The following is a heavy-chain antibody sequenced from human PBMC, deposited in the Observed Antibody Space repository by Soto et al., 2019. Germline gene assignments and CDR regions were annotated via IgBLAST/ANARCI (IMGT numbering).Heavy chain of an antibody. CDR2: IYPSGGRT. CDR1: GYTFTSYY. Sequence: QVQLVQSGAEVKKPGASVKVSCKASGYTFTSYYMHWVRQAPGQGLEWMGIIYPSGGRTTYAQNSQVRVTLASDASTSTVYMALSSLRSADTAVYYCGRSSGIHLPFDFWGQGALGTVSS. J-gene: IGHJ4*02. V-gene: IGHV1-46*01. D-gene: IGHD1-26*01. CDR3: GRSSGIHLPFDF.